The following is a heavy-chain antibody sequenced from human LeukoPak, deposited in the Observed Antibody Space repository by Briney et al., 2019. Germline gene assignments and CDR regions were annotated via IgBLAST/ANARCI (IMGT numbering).Heavy chain of an antibody. CDR3: AKIRVSSGWYYFDY. D-gene: IGHD6-19*01. J-gene: IGHJ4*02. Sequence: PGRSLRLSCAASGFTFSSYGMHWVRQAPGKGLEWVAVIWYDGSNKYYADSVKGRFTISRDNSKNTLYLQMNSLRAEDTAVYYCAKIRVSSGWYYFDYWCQGTLVTVSS. V-gene: IGHV3-33*06. CDR1: GFTFSSYG. CDR2: IWYDGSNK.